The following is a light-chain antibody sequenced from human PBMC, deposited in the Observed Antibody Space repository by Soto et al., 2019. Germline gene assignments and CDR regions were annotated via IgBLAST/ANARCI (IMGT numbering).Light chain of an antibody. CDR2: CAS. CDR3: QQYYSIPLT. V-gene: IGKV4-1*01. CDR1: QSVLYSSNNKNY. Sequence: DIVMTQSPDSLAVSLGERATINCKSSQSVLYSSNNKNYLAWYQQKPGQPPKLLIYCASTRESGVPDRVSGSGSGTDFTLTISSLQAEDVAVYYCQQYYSIPLTFGQGTKLEIK. J-gene: IGKJ2*01.